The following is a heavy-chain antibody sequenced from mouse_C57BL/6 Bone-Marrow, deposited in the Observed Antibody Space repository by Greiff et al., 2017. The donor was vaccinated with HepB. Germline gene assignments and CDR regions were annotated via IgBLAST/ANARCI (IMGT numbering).Heavy chain of an antibody. Sequence: EVQLQQSGAELVRPGASVKLSCTASGFNIKDDYMHWVKQSPEQGLEWIGWIDPENGDTEYASKFQGKATITADTSSNTAYLQLSSLTSEDTAVYYCTRIYYYGLWYFDVWGTGTTVTVSS. CDR1: GFNIKDDY. D-gene: IGHD1-1*01. V-gene: IGHV14-4*01. CDR3: TRIYYYGLWYFDV. CDR2: IDPENGDT. J-gene: IGHJ1*03.